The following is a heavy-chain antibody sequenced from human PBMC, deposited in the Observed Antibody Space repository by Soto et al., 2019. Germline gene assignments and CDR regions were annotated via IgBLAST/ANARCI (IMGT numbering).Heavy chain of an antibody. Sequence: EVQLVESGGGLVQPGGSLRLPCAASGFIFSGYWMHWVRQAPGKGLVWVSRINSDGSTTSYADSVKGRFTISRDNAKNTMYLQMNSLRAEDTAVYYCARLLGGSGSFIDYWGQGTLVTVSS. J-gene: IGHJ4*02. D-gene: IGHD3-10*01. V-gene: IGHV3-74*01. CDR3: ARLLGGSGSFIDY. CDR1: GFIFSGYW. CDR2: INSDGSTT.